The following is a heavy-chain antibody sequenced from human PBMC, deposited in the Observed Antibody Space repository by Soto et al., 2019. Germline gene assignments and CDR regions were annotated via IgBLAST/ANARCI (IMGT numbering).Heavy chain of an antibody. D-gene: IGHD3-3*01. CDR1: GFTFSDYY. CDR2: ISSSGSTV. CDR3: ARDRTRFLDQ. V-gene: IGHV3-11*01. J-gene: IGHJ4*02. Sequence: GGSLRLSCAASGFTFSDYYMSWIRQAPGKGLEWVSYISSSGSTVNYADSVKGRFTISRDNAKNSLFLQVNSLRAEDTAVYYCARDRTRFLDQWGQGTLVTVSS.